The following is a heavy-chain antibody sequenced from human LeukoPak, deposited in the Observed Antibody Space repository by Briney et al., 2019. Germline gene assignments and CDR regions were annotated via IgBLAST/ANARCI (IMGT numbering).Heavy chain of an antibody. J-gene: IGHJ6*02. Sequence: GGSLRLSCVASAFTFRNYDMNWVRQAPGKGLEWVSHISSSSAVIYYIDSVKGRFTISRDNGKNSLYLQMNSLRDEDTAIYYCASERLQPQDMNVWGQGSTVTVSS. CDR2: ISSSSAVI. D-gene: IGHD5-24*01. V-gene: IGHV3-48*02. CDR1: AFTFRNYD. CDR3: ASERLQPQDMNV.